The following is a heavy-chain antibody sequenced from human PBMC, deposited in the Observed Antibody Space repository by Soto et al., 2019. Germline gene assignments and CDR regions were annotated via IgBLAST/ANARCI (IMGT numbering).Heavy chain of an antibody. CDR3: ARGPPTIFGVVLWFDP. CDR1: GYSFTSYW. CDR2: IYPGDSDT. V-gene: IGHV5-51*01. Sequence: PGESLKISCKGSGYSFTSYWIGWVRQMPGKGLEWMGIIYPGDSDTRYSPSFQGQVTISADKSISTAYLQWSSLKASDTAMYYCARGPPTIFGVVLWFDPWGQGTLVTVSS. D-gene: IGHD3-3*01. J-gene: IGHJ5*02.